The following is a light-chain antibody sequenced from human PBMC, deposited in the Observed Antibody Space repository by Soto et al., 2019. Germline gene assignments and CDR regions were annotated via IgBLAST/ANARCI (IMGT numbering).Light chain of an antibody. CDR3: QQSYSLPRT. V-gene: IGKV1-39*01. J-gene: IGKJ1*01. Sequence: DIQMTQSPSSLSASVGDRVTITCRASQSTSRYLNWYQQKPGKAPKLLLSGVSTLQSGVPSRFSGSGSGTDFTLTITPLQPEDFATYYCQQSYSLPRTFGQGTKVEIK. CDR1: QSTSRY. CDR2: GVS.